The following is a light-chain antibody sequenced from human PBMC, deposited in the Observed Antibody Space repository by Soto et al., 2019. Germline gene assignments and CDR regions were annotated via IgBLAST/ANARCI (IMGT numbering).Light chain of an antibody. V-gene: IGKV3-20*01. CDR3: HQYGSSPYT. Sequence: EIVLTQSPGTLSLSPGERATLSCRASQSFSSSFLAWYQQKPGQAPRLLIYGASSRTTGIPDRFSGSGSGTDFTLTISRLEPEDFAVYYCHQYGSSPYTFGQGTKLEI. CDR1: QSFSSSF. J-gene: IGKJ2*01. CDR2: GAS.